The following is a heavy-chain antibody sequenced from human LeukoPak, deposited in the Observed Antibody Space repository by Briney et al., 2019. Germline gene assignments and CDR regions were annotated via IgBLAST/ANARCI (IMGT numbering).Heavy chain of an antibody. J-gene: IGHJ4*02. D-gene: IGHD6-19*01. Sequence: GGSLRLSCAASGFTFSSYGIHWVRQAPGKGLEGVAVISYDGSNKYYADSLKGRFTISRDNSKNTLYLQMNSLRAEDTAVYYCARDELVGGCHYWGQGTLVTVSS. V-gene: IGHV3-30*03. CDR1: GFTFSSYG. CDR2: ISYDGSNK. CDR3: ARDELVGGCHY.